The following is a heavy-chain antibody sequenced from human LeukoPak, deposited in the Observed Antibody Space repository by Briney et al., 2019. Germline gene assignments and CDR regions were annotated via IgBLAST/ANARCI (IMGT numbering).Heavy chain of an antibody. J-gene: IGHJ6*02. CDR2: IIPILGIA. V-gene: IGHV1-69*04. Sequence: PVKVSCKASGGTFSSYAISWVRQAPGQGLEWMGRIIPILGIANYAQKFQGRVTITADKSTSTAYMELSSLRSEDTAVYYCARSPAVLRYFDWLSYGMDVWGQGTTVTVSS. CDR1: GGTFSSYA. CDR3: ARSPAVLRYFDWLSYGMDV. D-gene: IGHD3-9*01.